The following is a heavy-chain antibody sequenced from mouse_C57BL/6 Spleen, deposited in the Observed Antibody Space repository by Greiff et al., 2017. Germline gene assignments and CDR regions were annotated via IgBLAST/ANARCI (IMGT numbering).Heavy chain of an antibody. Sequence: EVKLMESGGGLVKPGGSLKLSCAASGFTFSSYAMSWVRQTPEKRLEWVATISDGGSYTYYPDNVKGRFTISRDNAKNNLYLQMSHLKSEDTAMYYCARDNAYITTVVPFDYWGQGTTLTVSS. D-gene: IGHD1-1*01. J-gene: IGHJ2*01. V-gene: IGHV5-4*01. CDR2: ISDGGSYT. CDR1: GFTFSSYA. CDR3: ARDNAYITTVVPFDY.